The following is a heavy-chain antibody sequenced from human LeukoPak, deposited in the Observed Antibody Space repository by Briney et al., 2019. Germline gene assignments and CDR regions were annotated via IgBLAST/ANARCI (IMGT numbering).Heavy chain of an antibody. CDR2: ISYDGSNK. CDR1: GFTFSSYA. Sequence: GRSLRLSCAASGFTFSSYAMHWVRQAPGKGLEWVAVISYDGSNKYYADSVKGRFTISRDNSKNTLYLQMNSLRAEDTAVYYCARSPAPTHSSWLYFDYWGQGTLVTVSS. D-gene: IGHD6-13*01. CDR3: ARSPAPTHSSWLYFDY. V-gene: IGHV3-30-3*01. J-gene: IGHJ4*02.